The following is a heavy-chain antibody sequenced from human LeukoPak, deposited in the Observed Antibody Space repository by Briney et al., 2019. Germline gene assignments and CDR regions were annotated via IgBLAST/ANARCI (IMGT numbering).Heavy chain of an antibody. D-gene: IGHD6-13*01. Sequence: GASVKISCKASGYTFTSYDINWVRQATGQGLEWMGIINPSGGSTSYAQKFQGRVTMTRDTSTSTVYMELSSLRSEDTAVYYCARPGARIAAAGTPDYYCYYMDVWGKGTTVTVSS. CDR1: GYTFTSYD. J-gene: IGHJ6*03. V-gene: IGHV1-46*03. CDR3: ARPGARIAAAGTPDYYCYYMDV. CDR2: INPSGGST.